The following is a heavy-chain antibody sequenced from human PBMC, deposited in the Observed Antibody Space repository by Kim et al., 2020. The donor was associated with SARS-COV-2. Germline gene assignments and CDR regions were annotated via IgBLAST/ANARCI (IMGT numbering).Heavy chain of an antibody. CDR2: ISYDGSNK. V-gene: IGHV3-30-3*01. CDR3: ARPPNPYSRGWYGLSGWFDP. CDR1: GFTVSSYA. J-gene: IGHJ5*02. Sequence: GGSLRLSCAASGFTVSSYAMHWVRQAPGKGLEWVAVISYDGSNKYYADSVKGRFTISRDNSKNTLYLQMNSLRAEDTAVYYCARPPNPYSRGWYGLSGWFDPWGQGTLVTVSS. D-gene: IGHD6-19*01.